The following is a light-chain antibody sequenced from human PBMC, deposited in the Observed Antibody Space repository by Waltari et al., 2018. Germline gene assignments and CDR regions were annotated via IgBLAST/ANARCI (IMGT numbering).Light chain of an antibody. Sequence: QSALTQPRSVSGSPGQSVTISCAGTGSDVGNFNSVSWYQQHPGKAPQLVIFDVTQRPSGVPDRFSGSKSGTSASLTVSGLQAEDEADYYCCSYAGIWVFGGGTKLTVL. CDR2: DVT. CDR3: CSYAGIWV. J-gene: IGLJ3*02. V-gene: IGLV2-11*01. CDR1: GSDVGNFNS.